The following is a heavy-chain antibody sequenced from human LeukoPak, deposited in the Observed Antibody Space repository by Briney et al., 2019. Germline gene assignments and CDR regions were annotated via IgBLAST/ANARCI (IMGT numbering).Heavy chain of an antibody. CDR1: GFFFSAYE. Sequence: RGSLRLSCTASGFFFSAYEMNWVRQAPGKGLEWISYISTSGGTRYYADSVKGRFTISRDNAKNSLYLQMNSLRAEDTAVYYCAELGITMIGGVRGKGTTVTISS. CDR2: ISTSGGTR. D-gene: IGHD3-10*02. V-gene: IGHV3-48*03. CDR3: AELGITMIGGV. J-gene: IGHJ6*04.